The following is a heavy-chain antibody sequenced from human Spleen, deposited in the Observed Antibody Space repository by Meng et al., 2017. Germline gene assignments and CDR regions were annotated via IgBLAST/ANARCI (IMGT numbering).Heavy chain of an antibody. Sequence: SETLSLTCTVSGGSISSSSYYWGWIRQPPGKGLEWIGTIYHSGDTYYNPSLKSRATISVDTSQNNLSLKLSSVTAADSAVYYCARGPTTMAHDFDYWGQGTLVTVAS. V-gene: IGHV4-39*02. CDR2: IYHSGDT. J-gene: IGHJ4*02. D-gene: IGHD4-11*01. CDR1: GGSISSSSYY. CDR3: ARGPTTMAHDFDY.